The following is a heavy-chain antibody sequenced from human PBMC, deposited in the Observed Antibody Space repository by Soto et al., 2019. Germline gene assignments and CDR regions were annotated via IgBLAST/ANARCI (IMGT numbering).Heavy chain of an antibody. J-gene: IGHJ3*02. D-gene: IGHD5-18*01. CDR3: ARDPGDGYSTADAFDI. CDR1: GGTFSSYA. Sequence: QVQLVQSGAEVKKPGSSVKVSCKASGGTFSSYAISWVRQAPGQGLECMGGIIPIFGTANYAQKFQGRVTITADESTSTAYMELSSLRSEDTAVYYCARDPGDGYSTADAFDIWGQGTMVTVSS. V-gene: IGHV1-69*01. CDR2: IIPIFGTA.